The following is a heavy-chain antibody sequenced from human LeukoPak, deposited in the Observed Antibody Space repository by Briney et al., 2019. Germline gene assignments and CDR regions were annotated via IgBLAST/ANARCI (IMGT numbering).Heavy chain of an antibody. CDR3: AKVGSGYDSYFDY. V-gene: IGHV3-30*18. CDR2: ISYDGSNK. Sequence: PGRSLRLSCAASGFTFSSYGMHWVRQAPGKGLEWVAVISYDGSNKYYADSVKGRFTISRDNSKNTLYLQMNSLRAEDTAVYYCAKVGSGYDSYFDYWGQGTLVTVSS. D-gene: IGHD5-12*01. CDR1: GFTFSSYG. J-gene: IGHJ4*02.